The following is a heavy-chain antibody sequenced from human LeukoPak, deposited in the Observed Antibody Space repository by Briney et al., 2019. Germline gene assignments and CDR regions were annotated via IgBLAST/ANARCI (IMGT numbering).Heavy chain of an antibody. J-gene: IGHJ4*02. Sequence: GGSLRLSCAASGFTFSSYGMHWVRQAPGKGLEGVACIRYDGSNKYYADSVKGRFTISRDNSKNTLYLQMNSLWAEGTGEYYCAQYCSSTSCSLDFDFWGRGTLVTVSS. CDR1: GFTFSSYG. CDR2: IRYDGSNK. D-gene: IGHD2-2*01. CDR3: AQYCSSTSCSLDFDF. V-gene: IGHV3-30*02.